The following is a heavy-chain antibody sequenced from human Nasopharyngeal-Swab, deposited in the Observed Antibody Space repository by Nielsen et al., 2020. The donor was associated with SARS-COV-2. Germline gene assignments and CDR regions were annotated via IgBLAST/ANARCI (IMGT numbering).Heavy chain of an antibody. CDR1: GFIFSSYS. CDR3: AKDRDSGDDSDDYYHYYGMDV. Sequence: SLNISCAASGFIFSSYSIRWVLQAPGKGLGWVSVISGSDYSTYYADSVKGRFTISSDNSKNTVSLQMNSLRVEDTAMYYCAKDRDSGDDSDDYYHYYGMDVWGQGTTVTVSS. J-gene: IGHJ6*02. D-gene: IGHD5-12*01. V-gene: IGHV3-23*01. CDR2: ISGSDYST.